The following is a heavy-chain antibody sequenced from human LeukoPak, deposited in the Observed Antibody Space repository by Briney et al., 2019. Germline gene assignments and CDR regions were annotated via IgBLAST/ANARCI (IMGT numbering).Heavy chain of an antibody. CDR3: ARDGSGYSYGWRGYFDY. CDR2: IKQDGSEK. Sequence: GGSLRLSCAASGFTFSSYWMSWVRQAPGKGLEWVANIKQDGSEKYYVDSVKGRFTISRDNAKNSLYLQMNSLRAEDTAVYYCARDGSGYSYGWRGYFDYWGQGTLVTVSS. D-gene: IGHD5-18*01. J-gene: IGHJ4*02. V-gene: IGHV3-7*01. CDR1: GFTFSSYW.